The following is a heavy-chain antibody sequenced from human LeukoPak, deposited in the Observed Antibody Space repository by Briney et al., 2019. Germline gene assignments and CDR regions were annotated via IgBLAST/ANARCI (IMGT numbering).Heavy chain of an antibody. CDR1: GATFSSYA. CDR2: IIPIFGTA. V-gene: IGHV1-69*06. D-gene: IGHD3-22*01. Sequence: ASVKVSCKASGATFSSYAISWVRQAPGQGLEWMGGIIPIFGTANYAQKFQGRVTITADKSTSTAYMELSSLRSEDTAVYYCARAAGAYYYDSSGYQGIDYWGQGTLVTVSS. CDR3: ARAAGAYYYDSSGYQGIDY. J-gene: IGHJ4*02.